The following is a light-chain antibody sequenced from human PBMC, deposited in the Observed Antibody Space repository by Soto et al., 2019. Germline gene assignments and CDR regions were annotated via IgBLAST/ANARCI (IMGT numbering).Light chain of an antibody. J-gene: IGKJ2*01. CDR3: QQSYSTPPT. CDR1: QGISNS. V-gene: IGKV1-9*01. CDR2: LAS. Sequence: IQLTQSPSSLSASVGDRVTITCRASQGISNSLAWYQQKPGKAPKLLMYLASTLQSGVPARFSGSGSGTNFTLTISSLQPEDFATYYCQQSYSTPPTFGQGTKLEIK.